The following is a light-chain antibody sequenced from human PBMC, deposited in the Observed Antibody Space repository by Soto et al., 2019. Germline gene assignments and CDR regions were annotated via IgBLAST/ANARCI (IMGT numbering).Light chain of an antibody. Sequence: DIQMTQSPSTLSASVGDRVTITCRASQSISSWLAWYQQKPGKAPKLLIYKASSLESGVPSRFSGSGSGTEFTLTISSLQPDDFAVYYCQQYGSSRITFGQGTRLEIK. CDR1: QSISSW. CDR3: QQYGSSRIT. CDR2: KAS. V-gene: IGKV1-5*03. J-gene: IGKJ5*01.